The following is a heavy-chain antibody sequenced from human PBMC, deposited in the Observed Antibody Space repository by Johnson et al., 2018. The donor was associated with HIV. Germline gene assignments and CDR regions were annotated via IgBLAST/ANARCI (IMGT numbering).Heavy chain of an antibody. CDR1: GFTFSSYA. J-gene: IGHJ3*02. CDR2: ISYDGSDK. Sequence: VQLVESGGGVVQPGRSLRLSCAASGFTFSSYAFHWVRQAPAKGLEWVASISYDGSDKYHADSVKGRFTISRDNSKNSLYLQMNSLRTEDTALYYCAKDMGRYSGSYGNYDAFDIWGQGTLVTVSS. CDR3: AKDMGRYSGSYGNYDAFDI. D-gene: IGHD1-26*01. V-gene: IGHV3-30*04.